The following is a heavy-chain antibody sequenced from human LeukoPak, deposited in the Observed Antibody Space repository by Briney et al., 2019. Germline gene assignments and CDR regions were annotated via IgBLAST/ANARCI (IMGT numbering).Heavy chain of an antibody. CDR1: GFTFSSYW. J-gene: IGHJ4*02. Sequence: GGSLRLSCAASGFTFSSYWMNWVRQAPGKGLEWVANIRQDGSEKYYVDSVKGRFTISRDNAKSSLYLQMNSLRAEDTAVYYCARGGSNSGWYGRDFDYWGQGTLVSVSS. D-gene: IGHD6-19*01. CDR3: ARGGSNSGWYGRDFDY. V-gene: IGHV3-7*01. CDR2: IRQDGSEK.